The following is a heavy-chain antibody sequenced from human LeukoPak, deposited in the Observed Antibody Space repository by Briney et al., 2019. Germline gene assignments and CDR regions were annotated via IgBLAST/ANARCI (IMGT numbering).Heavy chain of an antibody. CDR1: GGTFSKYS. D-gene: IGHD2-15*01. CDR2: ITPLFGTA. Sequence: ASVKVSCKASGGTFSKYSISWVRQRPGQGLEWMGGITPLFGTANYAQKFQGRVTITADESTSTAYMELSSLRSEDTAVYYCAREQSVVVVAATNYYYYGMDVWGQGTTVTVSS. V-gene: IGHV1-69*13. CDR3: AREQSVVVVAATNYYYYGMDV. J-gene: IGHJ6*02.